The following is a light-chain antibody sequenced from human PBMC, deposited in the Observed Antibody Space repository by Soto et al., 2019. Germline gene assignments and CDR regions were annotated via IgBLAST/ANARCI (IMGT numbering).Light chain of an antibody. CDR3: QQHSNWPLT. CDR2: DAS. V-gene: IGKV3-11*01. J-gene: IGKJ4*01. Sequence: EIVLVQSPATLSLSPGERATLSCSASQSVSSSLAWYQQNPGQAPRLLIFDASNRATGIPVRFSGSGSGTDFTLTISSLEPEDFTVYYCQQHSNWPLTFGGGTKVDIK. CDR1: QSVSSS.